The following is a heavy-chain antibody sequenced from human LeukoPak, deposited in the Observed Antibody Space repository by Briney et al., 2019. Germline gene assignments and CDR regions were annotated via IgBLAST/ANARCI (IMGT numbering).Heavy chain of an antibody. CDR2: ISSSSSYI. Sequence: PGRSLRLSCAASGFSFSSYGMHWVRQAPGKGLEWVSSISSSSSYIYYADSVKGRFTISRDNAKNSLYLQMNSLRAEDTAVYYCARCIAGALTYYDFWSGYPTLYGMDVWGQGTTVTVSS. CDR1: GFSFSSYG. CDR3: ARCIAGALTYYDFWSGYPTLYGMDV. D-gene: IGHD3-3*01. V-gene: IGHV3-21*01. J-gene: IGHJ6*02.